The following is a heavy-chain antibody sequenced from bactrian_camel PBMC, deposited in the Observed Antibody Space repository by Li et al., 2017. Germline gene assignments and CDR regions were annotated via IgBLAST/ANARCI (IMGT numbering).Heavy chain of an antibody. CDR1: GYTYSSSC. Sequence: HVQLVESGGGSVQAGGSLRLSCAASGYTYSSSCMGWFRQAPGQEREGVGSIYIPRRKIVYDDSVKGRFAISQDNADNTLYLQMSNLNPEDTAMYYCAADWAGTPGVCARLQDWRFNYWGQGTQVTV. V-gene: IGHV3-2*01. D-gene: IGHD8*01. CDR3: AADWAGTPGVCARLQDWRFNY. J-gene: IGHJ4*01. CDR2: IYIPRRKI.